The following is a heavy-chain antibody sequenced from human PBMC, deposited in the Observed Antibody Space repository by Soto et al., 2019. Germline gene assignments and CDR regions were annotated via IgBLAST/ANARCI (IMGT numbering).Heavy chain of an antibody. V-gene: IGHV3-23*01. CDR2: VSGSGGTT. Sequence: EVQLLDSGGGLVQPGGSLRLSCAASGFTFSSSAMSWVRQAPGKGLEWVSAVSGSGGTTYYADSVMGRFTISRDNSKNTLYLQMHSLRAEDTAIYSCARCTVDTIVTSGWCHYLDPWGQGTLVTVSS. CDR3: ARCTVDTIVTSGWCHYLDP. J-gene: IGHJ5*02. CDR1: GFTFSSSA. D-gene: IGHD6-19*01.